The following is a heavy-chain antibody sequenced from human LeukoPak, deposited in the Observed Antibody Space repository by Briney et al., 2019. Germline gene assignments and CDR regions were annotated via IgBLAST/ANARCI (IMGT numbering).Heavy chain of an antibody. V-gene: IGHV3-20*04. CDR2: INWNGGST. Sequence: GGSLRLSCAVSGFTFDGYGMSWVRQAPGKGLEWVSGINWNGGSTGYADSVKGRFTISRDNAKNSLYLQMNSLRAEDTALYYCARRYSSGWYYFDYWGQGTLVTVSS. D-gene: IGHD6-19*01. J-gene: IGHJ4*02. CDR3: ARRYSSGWYYFDY. CDR1: GFTFDGYG.